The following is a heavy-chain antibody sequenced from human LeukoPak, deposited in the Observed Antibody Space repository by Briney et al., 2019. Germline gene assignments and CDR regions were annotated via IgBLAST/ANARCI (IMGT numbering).Heavy chain of an antibody. CDR2: INSDGSST. CDR1: GFTFSSYW. V-gene: IGHV3-74*01. CDR3: ARDKAIVGATQFDY. Sequence: GGSLRLSCAASGFTFSSYWMHWVRQAPGKGLVWVSRINSDGSSTSYADSVKGRFTISRDNAKNTLYLQMNSLRAEDTAVYHCARDKAIVGATQFDYWGQGTLVTVSS. J-gene: IGHJ4*02. D-gene: IGHD1-26*01.